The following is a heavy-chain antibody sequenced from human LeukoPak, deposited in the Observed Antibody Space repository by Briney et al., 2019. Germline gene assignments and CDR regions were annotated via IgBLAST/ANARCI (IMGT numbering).Heavy chain of an antibody. CDR3: AKDHAPMVRGAVSWFDP. D-gene: IGHD3-10*01. CDR2: IRYDGSNK. Sequence: PGGSLRLSCAASGFTFSSYGMHWVRQAPGKGLEWVAFIRYDGSNKYYADSVKGRFTISRDNSKNTLYLQMNSLRAEDTAVYYCAKDHAPMVRGAVSWFDPWGQGTLGTVSS. CDR1: GFTFSSYG. J-gene: IGHJ5*02. V-gene: IGHV3-30*02.